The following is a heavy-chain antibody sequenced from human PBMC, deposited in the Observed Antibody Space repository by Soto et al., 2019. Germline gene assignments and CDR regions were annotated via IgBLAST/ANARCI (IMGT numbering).Heavy chain of an antibody. Sequence: ASVKVSCKASGYTFTSYYMHWVRQAPGQGLEWMGIINPSGGSTSYAQKFQGRVTMTRDTSTSTVYMELSSLRSEDTAVYYCARSSRAATLASTSYYYYGMGVCRGGTRVAV. D-gene: IGHD6-13*01. CDR1: GYTFTSYY. CDR3: ARSSRAATLASTSYYYYGMGV. J-gene: IGHJ6*01. CDR2: INPSGGST. V-gene: IGHV1-46*01.